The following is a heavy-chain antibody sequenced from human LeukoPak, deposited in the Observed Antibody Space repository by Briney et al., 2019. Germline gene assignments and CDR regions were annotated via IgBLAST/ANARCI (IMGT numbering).Heavy chain of an antibody. CDR1: GGSISSYY. J-gene: IGHJ4*02. CDR2: IYTSGST. CDR3: ARESSSGWYSD. Sequence: SETLSLTCTVSGGSISSYYWSWIRQPAGKGLEWIGRIYTSGSTNYNPSLKSRVTMSVATSKNQFSLKLSSVTAADAAVYYCARESSSGWYSDWGQGTLVTVSS. V-gene: IGHV4-4*07. D-gene: IGHD6-19*01.